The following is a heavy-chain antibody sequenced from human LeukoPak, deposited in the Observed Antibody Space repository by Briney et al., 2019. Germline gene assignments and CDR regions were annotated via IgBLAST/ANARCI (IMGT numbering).Heavy chain of an antibody. D-gene: IGHD4-17*01. Sequence: SETLSLTCTVSGGSISSYYWSWIRQPAGKGLEWIGRIYTSGSTNYNPSLKSRVTISVDTSKNQFSLKLSSVTAADTAVYYCARLLYGDLLDAFDIWGQGTMVTVSS. J-gene: IGHJ3*02. CDR1: GGSISSYY. V-gene: IGHV4-4*07. CDR3: ARLLYGDLLDAFDI. CDR2: IYTSGST.